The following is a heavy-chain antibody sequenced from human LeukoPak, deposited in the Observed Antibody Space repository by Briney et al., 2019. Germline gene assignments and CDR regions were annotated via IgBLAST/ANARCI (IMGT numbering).Heavy chain of an antibody. CDR2: IYYTGST. D-gene: IGHD6-19*01. J-gene: IGHJ4*02. CDR1: GGSITSYY. V-gene: IGHV4-59*08. CDR3: APQVGSVWLFDY. Sequence: SETLSLTCTVSGGSITSYYWTWIRQSPEKGLEWIGYIYYTGSTNYNPSLKSRVTMSVDTSKNQFSLKLSSVNAADTAVYYCAPQVGSVWLFDYWGQGSLVTVSS.